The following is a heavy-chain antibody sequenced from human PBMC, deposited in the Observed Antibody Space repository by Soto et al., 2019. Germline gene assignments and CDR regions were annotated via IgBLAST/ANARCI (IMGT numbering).Heavy chain of an antibody. Sequence: QVQLVQSGAEVKKPGSSVKVSCKASGGTFSSYAISWVRQAPGQGLEWMGGIIPIFGTANYAQKFQGRVTXXAXEXXSTAYMELSSLRSEDTAVYYCATPGPYSNYNGMDVWGQGTTVTVSS. CDR3: ATPGPYSNYNGMDV. V-gene: IGHV1-69*12. J-gene: IGHJ6*02. D-gene: IGHD4-4*01. CDR1: GGTFSSYA. CDR2: IIPIFGTA.